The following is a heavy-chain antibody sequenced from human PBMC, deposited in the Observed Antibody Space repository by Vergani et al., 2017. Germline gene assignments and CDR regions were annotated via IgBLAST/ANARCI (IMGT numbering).Heavy chain of an antibody. D-gene: IGHD1-26*01. CDR2: IKQDGSEK. J-gene: IGHJ4*02. Sequence: EVQLVESGGGLVQSGGSLRLFCAASGFNFKNNWMRWVRQSAGKGLEWVARIKQDGSEKFYVDSVMGRFTISRDNAKNSVTLQMDNLRVEDTAVYYCATRPHGSSGDSYFGVFDYWGQGTLVTVTS. CDR3: ATRPHGSSGDSYFGVFDY. CDR1: GFNFKNNW. V-gene: IGHV3-7*01.